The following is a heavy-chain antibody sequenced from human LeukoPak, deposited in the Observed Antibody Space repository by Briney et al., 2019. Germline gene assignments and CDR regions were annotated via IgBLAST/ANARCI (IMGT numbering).Heavy chain of an antibody. J-gene: IGHJ4*02. CDR1: GFTFSSYW. CDR3: ARSSGFDLLVY. CDR2: INSDGNST. V-gene: IGHV3-74*01. D-gene: IGHD3-22*01. Sequence: GGSLGLSCAASGFTFSSYWMHWVRQAPGKGLVWVSRINSDGNSTSYADSVKGRFTISRDNAKNTLYLQMNSLRAEDTAVYYCARSSGFDLLVYWGQGTLVTVSS.